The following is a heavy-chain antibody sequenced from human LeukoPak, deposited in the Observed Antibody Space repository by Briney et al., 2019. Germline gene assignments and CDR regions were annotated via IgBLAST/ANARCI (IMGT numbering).Heavy chain of an antibody. Sequence: SETLSLTCAVYGGSFSGYYWSWIRQPPGKGLEWIGEINHSGSTNYNPSLKSRVTISVDTSKNQFSLKLSSVTAADTAVYYCARWPVEMATIRDAFDMWGQGTMVTVSS. CDR3: ARWPVEMATIRDAFDM. J-gene: IGHJ3*02. CDR2: INHSGST. V-gene: IGHV4-34*01. CDR1: GGSFSGYY. D-gene: IGHD5-24*01.